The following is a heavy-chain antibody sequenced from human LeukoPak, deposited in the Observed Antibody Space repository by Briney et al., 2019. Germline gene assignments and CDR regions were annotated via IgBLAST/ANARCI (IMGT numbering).Heavy chain of an antibody. J-gene: IGHJ6*03. D-gene: IGHD3-16*01. CDR1: GGTFSSYA. V-gene: IGHV1-69*05. CDR3: ARGPTYQDYYYYMDV. Sequence: SVKVSCMASGGTFSSYAISWVRQAPGQGLEWMGGIIPIFGTANYAQKFQGRVTITTDESTSTAYMELSSLRSEDTAVYYCARGPTYQDYYYYMDVWGKGTTVTVSS. CDR2: IIPIFGTA.